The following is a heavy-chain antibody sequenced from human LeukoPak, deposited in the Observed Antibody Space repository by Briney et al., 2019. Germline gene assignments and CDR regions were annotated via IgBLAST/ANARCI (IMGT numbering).Heavy chain of an antibody. CDR2: INWNSGSK. V-gene: IGHV3-9*01. CDR1: GFTFDDYA. J-gene: IGHJ4*02. D-gene: IGHD5-18*01. CDR3: ARDSATAMVYFDY. Sequence: GGSLRLSCAASGFTFDDYAIHWVRQAPGKGLEWVSGINWNSGSKHYADSVKGRFTISRDNAKNSLYLQMNSLRAEDTAVYYCARDSATAMVYFDYWGQGTLVTVSS.